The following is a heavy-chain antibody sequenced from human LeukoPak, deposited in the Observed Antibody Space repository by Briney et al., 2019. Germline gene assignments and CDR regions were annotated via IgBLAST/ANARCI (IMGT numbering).Heavy chain of an antibody. J-gene: IGHJ4*02. CDR2: INHSGNT. CDR3: ARDFRGGARAFDY. CDR1: GGSFSGYY. D-gene: IGHD3-16*01. Sequence: SETLSLTCAVYGGSFSGYYWSWIRQPPGKGLEWIGEINHSGNTNYNPSLKSRVTISVDTSKSQFSLKLSSVTAADTAVYYCARDFRGGARAFDYWGKVTLVTVSS. V-gene: IGHV4-34*01.